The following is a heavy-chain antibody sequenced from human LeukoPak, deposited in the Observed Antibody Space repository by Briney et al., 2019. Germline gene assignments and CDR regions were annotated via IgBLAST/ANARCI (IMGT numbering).Heavy chain of an antibody. D-gene: IGHD1-20*01. CDR1: GFTFSSYA. J-gene: IGHJ6*02. Sequence: GGSLRLSCAASGFTFSSYAMSWVRQAPGKGLEWVSAIIVGGGSTYYADSVKGRFTISRDNSKNTLYLQMNSLRADDTAVYYCARTVPARSHLPGNWNDVIYDGMDVWGQGTTVTVSS. CDR2: IIVGGGST. V-gene: IGHV3-23*01. CDR3: ARTVPARSHLPGNWNDVIYDGMDV.